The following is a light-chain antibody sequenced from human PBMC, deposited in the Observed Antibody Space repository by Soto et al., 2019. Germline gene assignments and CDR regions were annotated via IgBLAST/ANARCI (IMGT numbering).Light chain of an antibody. Sequence: EIILTQSPATLSVSPGERATLSCRASQSVNSNLAWYQQKLGQAPRLLIYGASTRATGIPARFSGSGSGTEFTLTISSLQSEDFVIYYCQQYNNWPPGTFGQGTKVEIK. J-gene: IGKJ1*01. CDR1: QSVNSN. CDR2: GAS. V-gene: IGKV3-15*01. CDR3: QQYNNWPPGT.